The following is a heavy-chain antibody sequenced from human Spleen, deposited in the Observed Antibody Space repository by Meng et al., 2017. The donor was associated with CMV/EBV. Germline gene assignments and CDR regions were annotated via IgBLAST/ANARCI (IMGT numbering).Heavy chain of an antibody. D-gene: IGHD3-10*01. CDR1: GFTFSSYE. Sequence: GESLKISCAVSGFTFSSYEMNWVRQAPGKGLEWVGRIRSKANSDATAYAASVKGRFTISRDDSKNTAYLQMNSLKTEDTAVYYCTGGSGSAYWGQGTLVTVSS. J-gene: IGHJ4*02. CDR2: IRSKANSDAT. CDR3: TGGSGSAY. V-gene: IGHV3-73*01.